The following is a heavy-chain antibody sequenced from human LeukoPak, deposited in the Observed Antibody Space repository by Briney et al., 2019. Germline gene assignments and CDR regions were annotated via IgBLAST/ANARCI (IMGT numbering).Heavy chain of an antibody. CDR2: INHSGST. CDR1: GGSFSGYY. D-gene: IGHD2-21*02. Sequence: SETLSLTCAVYGGSFSGYYWSWIRQPPGKGLEWIGEINHSGSTNYNPSLKSRVTISVDTSKNQFSLKLSSVTAADTAVYYCARDYCGGDCSDAFDNWGQGTMVTVSS. J-gene: IGHJ3*02. CDR3: ARDYCGGDCSDAFDN. V-gene: IGHV4-34*01.